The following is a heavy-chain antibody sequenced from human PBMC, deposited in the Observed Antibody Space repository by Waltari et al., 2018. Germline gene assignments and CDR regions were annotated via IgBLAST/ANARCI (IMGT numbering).Heavy chain of an antibody. J-gene: IGHJ6*02. Sequence: EVQLVESGGGVIRPGGSLRLSCAASGFTFVDFGLNWVRQAPGKGLEWVAGVNWNGGNTGYADSVKGRFTISRDNARNSLDLQMNSLRVEDTALYRCVRASKDDYYYYPMDVWGQGTTVTVSS. D-gene: IGHD3-16*01. V-gene: IGHV3-20*01. CDR2: VNWNGGNT. CDR1: GFTFVDFG. CDR3: VRASKDDYYYYPMDV.